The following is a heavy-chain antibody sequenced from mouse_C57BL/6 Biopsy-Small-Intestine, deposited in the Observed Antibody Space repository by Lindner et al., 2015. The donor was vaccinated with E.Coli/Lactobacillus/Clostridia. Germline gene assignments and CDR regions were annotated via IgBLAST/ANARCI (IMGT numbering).Heavy chain of an antibody. D-gene: IGHD2-1*01. Sequence: VQLQESGPGLVAPSQSLSITCTVSGFSLTSYAISWVRQPPGKGLEWLGVIWTGGGTNCNSALKSRLSISKDNSKSQVFLKMNSLQTDDTARYYCARNYGNYNYAMDYWGQGTSVTVSS. J-gene: IGHJ4*01. CDR2: IWTGGGT. V-gene: IGHV2-9-1*01. CDR1: GFSLTSYA. CDR3: ARNYGNYNYAMDY.